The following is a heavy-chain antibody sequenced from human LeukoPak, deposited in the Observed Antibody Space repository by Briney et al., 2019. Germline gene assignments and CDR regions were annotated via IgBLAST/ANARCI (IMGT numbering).Heavy chain of an antibody. CDR1: GGSFSGYY. J-gene: IGHJ4*02. CDR3: ARGLGSYSSSPREFDY. Sequence: SETLSLTCAVYGGSFSGYYWSWIRQPPGKGLEWIGEINHSGSTNYNPSFKSRVTISVDTSKNQFSLKLSSVTAADTAVYYCARGLGSYSSSPREFDYWGQGTLVTVSS. D-gene: IGHD6-6*01. CDR2: INHSGST. V-gene: IGHV4-34*01.